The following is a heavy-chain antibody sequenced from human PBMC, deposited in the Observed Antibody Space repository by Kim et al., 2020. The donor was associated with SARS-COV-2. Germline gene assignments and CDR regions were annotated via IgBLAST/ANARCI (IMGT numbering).Heavy chain of an antibody. V-gene: IGHV1-69*02. D-gene: IGHD6-19*01. J-gene: IGHJ4*02. Sequence: SVKVSCKASGGTFSSYTISWVRQAPGQGLEWMGRIIPILGIANYAQKFQGRVTITADKSTSTAYMELSSLRSEDTAVYYCAMWSAVAGQFDYWGQGTLVTVSS. CDR1: GGTFSSYT. CDR2: IIPILGIA. CDR3: AMWSAVAGQFDY.